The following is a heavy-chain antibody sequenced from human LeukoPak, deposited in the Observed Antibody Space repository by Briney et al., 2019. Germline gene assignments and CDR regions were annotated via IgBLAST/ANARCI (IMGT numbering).Heavy chain of an antibody. Sequence: ASVKVSCKASGFTFTSSAMQWVRQARGQRLEWIGWIVVGSGNTNYAQKFQERVTITRDMSTSTAYMELSSLRSEDMAVYYCAADEGSGYNEGEYFQHWGQGTLVTVSS. V-gene: IGHV1-58*02. CDR2: IVVGSGNT. J-gene: IGHJ1*01. CDR3: AADEGSGYNEGEYFQH. D-gene: IGHD5-12*01. CDR1: GFTFTSSA.